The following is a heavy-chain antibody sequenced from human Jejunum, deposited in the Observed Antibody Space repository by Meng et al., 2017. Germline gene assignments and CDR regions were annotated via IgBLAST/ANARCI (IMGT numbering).Heavy chain of an antibody. D-gene: IGHD5-18*01. CDR3: ARASYSYDSWFDP. Sequence: QLQLQESGPGLVKPSETLSLSCTVSGGSISSRSYYWVWIRQSPGEGLEWIGQIYINGKPYYNPSLKSRVPMSVDTSRSQFSRNLNTVTAADTAVYYCARASYSYDSWFDPWCQGTLVTVSS. V-gene: IGHV4-39*01. J-gene: IGHJ5*02. CDR1: GGSISSRSYY. CDR2: IYINGKP.